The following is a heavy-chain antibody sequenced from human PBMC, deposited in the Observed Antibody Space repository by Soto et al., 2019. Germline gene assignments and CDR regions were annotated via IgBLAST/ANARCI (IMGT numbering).Heavy chain of an antibody. Sequence: SATLSLTCTVSGGSINTFYWSWVRQPAGKGLEWIGRIFSSGSTSFNPSLESRVAMSVDTSKNHFSLNLSSVTAADMAVYYCAREGSYSAYNFAHGIQLWSFDFWGQGALVTVSS. D-gene: IGHD5-12*01. CDR3: AREGSYSAYNFAHGIQLWSFDF. CDR1: GGSINTFY. V-gene: IGHV4-4*07. J-gene: IGHJ4*02. CDR2: IFSSGST.